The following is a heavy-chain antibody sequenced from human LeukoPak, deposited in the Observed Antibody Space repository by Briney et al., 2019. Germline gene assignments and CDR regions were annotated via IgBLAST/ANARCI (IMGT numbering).Heavy chain of an antibody. D-gene: IGHD3-3*01. J-gene: IGHJ4*02. CDR3: ARLGKGFERVDYDFWSGYYIGY. Sequence: GGSLRLSCAASGFTVNSNYMNWVRQAPGKGLEWVSVIYSGGGTDYADSVKGRFTISRDNSKNTLYVQMNSLRADDTAVYYCARLGKGFERVDYDFWSGYYIGYWGQGTLVTVSS. CDR2: IYSGGGT. V-gene: IGHV3-66*02. CDR1: GFTVNSNY.